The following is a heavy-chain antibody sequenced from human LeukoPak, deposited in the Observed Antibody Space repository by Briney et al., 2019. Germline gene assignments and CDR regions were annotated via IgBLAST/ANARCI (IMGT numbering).Heavy chain of an antibody. V-gene: IGHV1-69*01. Sequence: GSSVKVSCTASGGTFANYAISWVRKAPGQGLEWMGGIIPIFGTGDSAQKFQGRLTITADESTRTTYMELSSLRSEDTAVYYCAKGHDVFRQFDYWGQGTLVTVSS. CDR3: AKGHDVFRQFDY. J-gene: IGHJ4*02. CDR2: IIPIFGTG. D-gene: IGHD3/OR15-3a*01. CDR1: GGTFANYA.